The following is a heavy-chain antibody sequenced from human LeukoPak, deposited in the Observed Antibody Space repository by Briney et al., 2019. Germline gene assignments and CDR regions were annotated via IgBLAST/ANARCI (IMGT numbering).Heavy chain of an antibody. D-gene: IGHD3-22*01. J-gene: IGHJ2*01. Sequence: GGPLRLSCAASGFTFSSYGMHWVRQAPGKGLEWVAVISYDGSNKYYADSVKGRFTISRDNSKNTLYLQMNSLRAEDTAVYYCAREFPDDSSGYGWYFDLWGRGTLVTVSS. CDR2: ISYDGSNK. V-gene: IGHV3-30*03. CDR1: GFTFSSYG. CDR3: AREFPDDSSGYGWYFDL.